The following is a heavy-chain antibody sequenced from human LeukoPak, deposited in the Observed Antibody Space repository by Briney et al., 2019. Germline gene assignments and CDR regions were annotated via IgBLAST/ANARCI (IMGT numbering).Heavy chain of an antibody. D-gene: IGHD2-15*01. CDR3: ARARPQYCSGGSCYFSDY. CDR1: GYTFTGYW. CDR2: MNPDGGST. Sequence: GASVKVSCKASGYTFTGYWMHWVRQAPGQGLEWMGVMNPDGGSTTYAQKFQGRVTMTTDTSTSTAYMELRSLRSDDTAVYYCARARPQYCSGGSCYFSDYWGQGTLVTVSS. J-gene: IGHJ4*02. V-gene: IGHV1-46*01.